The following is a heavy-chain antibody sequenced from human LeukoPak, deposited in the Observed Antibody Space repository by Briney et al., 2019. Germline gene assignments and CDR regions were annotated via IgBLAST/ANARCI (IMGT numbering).Heavy chain of an antibody. CDR2: IWYDGRTE. J-gene: IGHJ4*02. Sequence: PGRSLRLSCAASGFPFSSYGMHWVRQAPGKGLEWVAVIWYDGRTEFYAESVKGRFTISRDNSKNTLYLQMNSLRAEDTAVYYCARDHGLVGAITWFFDYWGQGTLVTVSS. CDR1: GFPFSSYG. CDR3: ARDHGLVGAITWFFDY. D-gene: IGHD5-12*01. V-gene: IGHV3-33*01.